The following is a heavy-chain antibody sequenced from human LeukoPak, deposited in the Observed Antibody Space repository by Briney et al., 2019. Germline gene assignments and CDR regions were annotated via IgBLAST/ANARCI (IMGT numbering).Heavy chain of an antibody. CDR2: IKQDGSEE. D-gene: IGHD5-12*01. V-gene: IGHV3-7*05. CDR3: ASERTGKVARY. J-gene: IGHJ4*02. Sequence: GGSLRLSCAASGFTFSSYCMSWVRQAPGKGLEWVANIKQDGSEEYYVDSVKGRFTISRDNAKNSLYLQMNSLRAEDTAVYYCASERTGKVARYSGQGTLVTVSS. CDR1: GFTFSSYC.